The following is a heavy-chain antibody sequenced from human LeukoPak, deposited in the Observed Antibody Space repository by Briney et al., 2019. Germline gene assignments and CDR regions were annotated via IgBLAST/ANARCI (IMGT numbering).Heavy chain of an antibody. J-gene: IGHJ6*03. CDR1: GGSISSSSYY. CDR2: IYYSGST. V-gene: IGHV4-39*01. Sequence: SETLSLTCTVSGGSISSSSYYWGWIRQPPGKGLEWIGSIYYSGSTYYNPSLKSRVTISVDTSKNQFSLKLSSVTAADTAVYYCARQTSHRYCSSTSCYIKAFYYYYMDVWGKGTTVTVSS. D-gene: IGHD2-2*02. CDR3: ARQTSHRYCSSTSCYIKAFYYYYMDV.